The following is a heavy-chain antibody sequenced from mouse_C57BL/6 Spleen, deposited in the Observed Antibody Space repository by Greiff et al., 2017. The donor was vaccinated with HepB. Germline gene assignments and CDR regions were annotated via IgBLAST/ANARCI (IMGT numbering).Heavy chain of an antibody. V-gene: IGHV1-42*01. Sequence: VQLQQSGPELVKPGASVKISCKASGYSFTGYYMNWVKQSPEKSLEWIGEINPSTGGTTYNQKFKAKATLTVDKSSSTAYMQLKSLTSEDSAVYYCARGNYVSYWYLDVWGTGTTVTVSS. CDR1: GYSFTGYY. CDR3: ARGNYVSYWYLDV. CDR2: INPSTGGT. J-gene: IGHJ1*03. D-gene: IGHD2-1*01.